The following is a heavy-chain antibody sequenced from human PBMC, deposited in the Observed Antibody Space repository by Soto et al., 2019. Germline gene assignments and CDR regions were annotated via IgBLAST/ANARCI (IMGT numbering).Heavy chain of an antibody. CDR2: ISYDGSNK. CDR1: GFTFSSYG. D-gene: IGHD3-3*01. J-gene: IGHJ4*02. CDR3: ARRRSGYYLDY. V-gene: IGHV3-30*03. Sequence: QVQLVESGGGVVQPGRSLRLSCAASGFTFSSYGMHWVRQAPGKGLEWVAVISYDGSNKYYADSVKGRFTISRDNSKNTLYLQMNSLRAEDTAVYYCARRRSGYYLDYWGQGTLVTVSS.